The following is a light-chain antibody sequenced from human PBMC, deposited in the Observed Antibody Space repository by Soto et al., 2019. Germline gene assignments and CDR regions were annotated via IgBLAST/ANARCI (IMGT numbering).Light chain of an antibody. Sequence: QAVVTQEPSLTVSPGGTVTLTCASSTGAVTSGYYPNWFQQKPGQAPRALIYSTIHKHSWTPARFSGSLLGGKAALTLSGVQPEGEAEYYCLLYFGGAHVVFGGGTKVTVL. CDR1: TGAVTSGYY. CDR3: LLYFGGAHVV. CDR2: STI. J-gene: IGLJ2*01. V-gene: IGLV7-43*01.